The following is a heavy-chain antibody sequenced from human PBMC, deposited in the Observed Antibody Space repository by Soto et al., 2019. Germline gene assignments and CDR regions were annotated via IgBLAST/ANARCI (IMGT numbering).Heavy chain of an antibody. CDR3: AKLPSIAVAGSTDYYFDY. J-gene: IGHJ4*02. V-gene: IGHV3-23*01. D-gene: IGHD6-19*01. CDR2: ISGSGGST. CDR1: GFTFSSYA. Sequence: PGGSLRLSCAASGFTFSSYAMSWVRQAPGKGLEWVSAISGSGGSTYYADSVKGRFTISRDNSKNTLYLQMNSLRAEDTAVYYCAKLPSIAVAGSTDYYFDYWGQGTLVTVS.